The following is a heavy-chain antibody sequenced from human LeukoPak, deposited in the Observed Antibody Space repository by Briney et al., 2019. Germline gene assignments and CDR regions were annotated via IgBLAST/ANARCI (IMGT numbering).Heavy chain of an antibody. D-gene: IGHD5-12*01. J-gene: IGHJ4*02. V-gene: IGHV4-34*01. CDR3: AREGIPGRVTTILPY. Sequence: SETLSLTCAVYGGSSSNYYWSWIRQPPGKGLEWIGEINHSGSTNYNPSLKSRVTISVDTSKNQFSLNLNSVTAADTAVYYCAREGIPGRVTTILPYWGQGTLVTVSS. CDR2: INHSGST. CDR1: GGSSSNYY.